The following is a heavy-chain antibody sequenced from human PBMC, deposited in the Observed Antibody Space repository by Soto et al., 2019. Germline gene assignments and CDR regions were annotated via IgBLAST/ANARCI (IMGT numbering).Heavy chain of an antibody. CDR2: MYYSGSS. Sequence: SETLSLTCSVSGGSTSDKSYFWGWVRQSPGKGLEWIGSMYYSGSSYYNPSLKSRVAISVDTSKNQFSLKLRSVTAADTAVYFCARQRLLRLKPDFDIWGQGTLVTVSS. D-gene: IGHD2-21*02. CDR1: GGSTSDKSYF. J-gene: IGHJ4*02. CDR3: ARQRLLRLKPDFDI. V-gene: IGHV4-39*01.